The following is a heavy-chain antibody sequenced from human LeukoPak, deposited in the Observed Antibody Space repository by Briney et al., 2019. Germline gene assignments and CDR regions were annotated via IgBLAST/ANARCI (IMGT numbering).Heavy chain of an antibody. D-gene: IGHD3-10*01. J-gene: IGHJ4*02. Sequence: SETLSLTCTVSGGSISSSSYYWGWIRQPPGKGLEWIGYIYYSGSTNYNPSLKSRVTISVDTSKNQFSLKLSSVTAADTAVYYCAREPRYGSGSYDYWGQGTLVTVSS. CDR1: GGSISSSSYY. V-gene: IGHV4-61*01. CDR3: AREPRYGSGSYDY. CDR2: IYYSGST.